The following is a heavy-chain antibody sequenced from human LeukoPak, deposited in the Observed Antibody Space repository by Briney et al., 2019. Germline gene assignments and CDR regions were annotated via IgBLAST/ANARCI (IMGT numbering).Heavy chain of an antibody. D-gene: IGHD3-10*01. V-gene: IGHV3-53*01. Sequence: GGSLRLSCAASGLTLSRNYMNWVRQAPGKGLEWVSVIYSGGSTYYADSVKGRFTISRDNSKNTQYLQINSLRAEDTAVYYCARDGRGDGVPAENAFAIWGQGTMVTVSS. CDR1: GLTLSRNY. CDR3: ARDGRGDGVPAENAFAI. CDR2: IYSGGST. J-gene: IGHJ3*02.